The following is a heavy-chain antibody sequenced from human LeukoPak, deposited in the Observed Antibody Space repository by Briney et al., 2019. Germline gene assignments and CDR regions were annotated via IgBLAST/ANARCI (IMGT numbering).Heavy chain of an antibody. D-gene: IGHD5-12*01. V-gene: IGHV1-46*01. CDR1: GYTFTSYS. CDR2: INPSGGST. J-gene: IGHJ4*02. CDR3: AIGVATSNFDY. Sequence: ASVKVSCKASGYTFTSYSMHWVRQAPGQGLEWMGIINPSGGSTNYAQKFQGRLTLTRDTSTSTVFMELSSLTSEDTAVYYCAIGVATSNFDYWGQGALVTVCS.